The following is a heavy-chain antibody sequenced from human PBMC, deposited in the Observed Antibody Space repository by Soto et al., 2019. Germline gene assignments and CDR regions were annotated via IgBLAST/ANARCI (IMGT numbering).Heavy chain of an antibody. CDR3: ARPFNSSPYEVFDY. CDR1: GYTFTGYY. CDR2: INPNSGGT. V-gene: IGHV1-2*02. D-gene: IGHD6-13*01. J-gene: IGHJ4*02. Sequence: ASVKVSCKASGYTFTGYYMHWVRQAPGQGLEWMGWINPNSGGTNYAQKFQGRVTMTRDTSTSTVYMELSSLRSEDTAVYYCARPFNSSPYEVFDYWGQGTLVTVSS.